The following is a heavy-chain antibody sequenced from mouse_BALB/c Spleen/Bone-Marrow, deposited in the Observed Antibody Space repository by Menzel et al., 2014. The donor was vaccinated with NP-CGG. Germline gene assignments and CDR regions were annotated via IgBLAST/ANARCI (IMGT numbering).Heavy chain of an antibody. V-gene: IGHV5-9*03. D-gene: IGHD2-14*01. J-gene: IGHJ2*01. CDR1: GFTFDSYN. CDR3: VRREYDDYFDY. Sequence: EVMLVESGGGLVTPGGSLKLSCAASGFTFDSYNMSWVRQTPEKRLEWVATISSGGGNTYSPDSVKGRFTISRDNAKNNLYLQMSSLRSEDTALYYCVRREYDDYFDYWGQGTTLTVSS. CDR2: ISSGGGNT.